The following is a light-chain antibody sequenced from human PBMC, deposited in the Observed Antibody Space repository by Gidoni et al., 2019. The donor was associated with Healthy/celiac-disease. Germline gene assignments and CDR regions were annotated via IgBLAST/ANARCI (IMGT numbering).Light chain of an antibody. CDR1: SSDVGGYNY. J-gene: IGLJ2*01. CDR3: CSFAGSYTLV. V-gene: IGLV2-11*01. Sequence: QSALTQPRSVSGSPGQSVTISCTGTSSDVGGYNYVSWYQQHPGKAPKLIINDVTNRPSGVPDRFAGSKSGNTASLTISGLQAEDEADYYCCSFAGSYTLVFGGGTKLTVL. CDR2: DVT.